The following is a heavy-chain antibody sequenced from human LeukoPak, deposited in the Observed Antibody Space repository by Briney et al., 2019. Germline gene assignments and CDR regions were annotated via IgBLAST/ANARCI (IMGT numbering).Heavy chain of an antibody. D-gene: IGHD1-7*01. CDR3: ARDNWNYGSSMDV. J-gene: IGHJ6*02. V-gene: IGHV4-59*01. Sequence: SETLSLTCTVSGGSISSYYWSWIRQPPGKGLEWIGYIYYSGSTNYNPSLKSRVTISVDTSKNQFSLKLSSVTAADTAVYYRARDNWNYGSSMDVWGQGTTVTVSS. CDR1: GGSISSYY. CDR2: IYYSGST.